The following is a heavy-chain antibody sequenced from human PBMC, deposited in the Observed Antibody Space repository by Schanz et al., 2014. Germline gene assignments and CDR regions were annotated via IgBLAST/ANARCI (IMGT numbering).Heavy chain of an antibody. CDR3: ARDRGYCSGGSCLTFDY. Sequence: QVQLVESGGGVVQFGRSLRLSCVASGFTFSSYGMHWVRQAPGKGLEWVAAMSYDGSIKYYGDSVKGRFTISRDNSKNTLYLQMNTLRAEDTAVYYCARDRGYCSGGSCLTFDYWGQGTLXTVSS. CDR2: MSYDGSIK. D-gene: IGHD2-15*01. V-gene: IGHV3-30*03. J-gene: IGHJ4*02. CDR1: GFTFSSYG.